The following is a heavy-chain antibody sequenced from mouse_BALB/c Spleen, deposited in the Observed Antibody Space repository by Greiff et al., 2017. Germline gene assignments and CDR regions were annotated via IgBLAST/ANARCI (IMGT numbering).Heavy chain of an antibody. CDR3: TRRNYRGNYYYAMDY. CDR1: GFTFSNYW. Sequence: EVKLVESGGGLVQPGGSMKLSCVASGFTFSNYWMNWVRQSPEKGLEWVAEIRLKSNNYATHYAESVKGRFTISRDDSKSSVYLQMNNLRAEDTGIYYCTRRNYRGNYYYAMDYWGQGTSVTVSS. J-gene: IGHJ4*01. V-gene: IGHV6-6*02. D-gene: IGHD2-1*01. CDR2: IRLKSNNYAT.